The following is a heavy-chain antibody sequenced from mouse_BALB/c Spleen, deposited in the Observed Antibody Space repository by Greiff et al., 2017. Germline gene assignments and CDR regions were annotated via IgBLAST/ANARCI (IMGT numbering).Heavy chain of an antibody. Sequence: ESGPGLVKPSQSLSLTCTVTGYSITSVYAWNWIRQFPGNKLEWMGYISYSGSTSYNPSLKSRISITRDTSKNQFFLQLNSVTTEDTATYYCARWDYRYAWFAYWGQGTLVTVSA. J-gene: IGHJ3*01. CDR1: GYSITSVYA. D-gene: IGHD2-14*01. V-gene: IGHV3-2*02. CDR2: ISYSGST. CDR3: ARWDYRYAWFAY.